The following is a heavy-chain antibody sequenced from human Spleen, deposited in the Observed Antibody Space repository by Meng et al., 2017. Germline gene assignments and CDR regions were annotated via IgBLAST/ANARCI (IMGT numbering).Heavy chain of an antibody. CDR1: GFTFSSYW. CDR3: ARDLEQLAPFDY. J-gene: IGHJ4*02. CDR2: IKQDGSEK. Sequence: GESLKISCAASGFTFSSYWMSWVRQAPGKGLEWVANIKQDGSEKYYVDSVKGRFTISRDNAKNSLYLQMNSLRAEDTAVYYCARDLEQLAPFDYWGQGTLVTVSS. D-gene: IGHD6-13*01. V-gene: IGHV3-7*01.